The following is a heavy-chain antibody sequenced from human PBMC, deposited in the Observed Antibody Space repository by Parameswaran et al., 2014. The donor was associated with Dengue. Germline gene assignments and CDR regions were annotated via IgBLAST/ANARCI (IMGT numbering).Heavy chain of an antibody. J-gene: IGHJ4*02. CDR3: ARVQLPGVAAAGIDY. Sequence: WVRQAPGQGLEWMGIINPSGGSTSYAQKFQGRVTMTRDTSTSTVYMELSSLRSEDTAVYYCARVQLPGVAAAGIDYWGQGTLVTVSS. V-gene: IGHV1-46*01. D-gene: IGHD6-13*01. CDR2: INPSGGST.